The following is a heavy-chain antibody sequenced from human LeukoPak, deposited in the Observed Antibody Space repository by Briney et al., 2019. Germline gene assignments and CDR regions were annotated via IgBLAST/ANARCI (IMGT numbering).Heavy chain of an antibody. CDR3: AKAPGTLNFDY. Sequence: GGSLRLSCAASGFTFSSYAMSWVRQAPGKGLEWVPGISGSAGSTYYADSVKGRFTISRDNSKNTLYLQMNSLRAEDTAVYYCAKAPGTLNFDYWGQGTLVTVSS. V-gene: IGHV3-23*01. D-gene: IGHD3-16*01. CDR1: GFTFSSYA. J-gene: IGHJ4*02. CDR2: ISGSAGST.